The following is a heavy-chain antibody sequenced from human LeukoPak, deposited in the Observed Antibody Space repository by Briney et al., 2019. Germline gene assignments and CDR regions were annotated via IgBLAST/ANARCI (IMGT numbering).Heavy chain of an antibody. D-gene: IGHD3-3*01. CDR1: GYTFTSYD. Sequence: GASVKVSCKASGYTFTSYDINWVRQATGQGLEWMGWMNPNSGNTGYAQKFQGRVTMTRNTSISTAYMELSSLRSEDTAVYYCARRGITIFGVVITDYYYYGMDVWGQGTTVTVSS. CDR3: ARRGITIFGVVITDYYYYGMDV. CDR2: MNPNSGNT. V-gene: IGHV1-8*01. J-gene: IGHJ6*02.